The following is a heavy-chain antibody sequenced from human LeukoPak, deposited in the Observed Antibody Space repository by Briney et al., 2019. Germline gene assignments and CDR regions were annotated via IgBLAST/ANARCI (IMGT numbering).Heavy chain of an antibody. Sequence: PGGSLRLSCAVFGSGFPFSKAWMSWVRQAPGKGLEWVGRIKSKTDGGTTDYAAPVKGRFSILRDDSKNTLYLQMDNLKTEDTAVYYCTAVGIWNMIQGEDRWGQGTLVAVSS. CDR2: IKSKTDGGTT. CDR3: TAVGIWNMIQGEDR. V-gene: IGHV3-15*01. CDR1: GFPFSKAW. J-gene: IGHJ5*02. D-gene: IGHD1-1*01.